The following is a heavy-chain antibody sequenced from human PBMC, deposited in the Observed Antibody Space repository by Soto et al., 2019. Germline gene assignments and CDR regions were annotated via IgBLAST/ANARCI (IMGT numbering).Heavy chain of an antibody. CDR3: ANLPGIAAAGNKYYFDY. CDR1: GFTFSSYA. Sequence: GGSLRLSFAASGFTFSSYAMSWVRQAPGKGLEWVSAISGSGGSTYYADSVKGRFTISRDNSKNTLYLQMNSLRAEDTAVYYCANLPGIAAAGNKYYFDYWGQGTLVTVSS. J-gene: IGHJ4*02. CDR2: ISGSGGST. V-gene: IGHV3-23*01. D-gene: IGHD6-13*01.